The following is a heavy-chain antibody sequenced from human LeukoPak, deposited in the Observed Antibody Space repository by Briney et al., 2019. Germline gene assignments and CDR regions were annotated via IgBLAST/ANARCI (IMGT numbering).Heavy chain of an antibody. CDR3: ARDATKYSSPNQANYYYYGMDV. CDR2: ISSSGSTI. Sequence: GGSLRLSCAASGFTFSDYYMSWIRQAPGKGLERVSYISSSGSTIYYADSVKGRFTISRDNAKNSLYLQMNSLRAEDTAVYYCARDATKYSSPNQANYYYYGMDVWGQGTTVTVSS. V-gene: IGHV3-11*01. D-gene: IGHD6-6*01. J-gene: IGHJ6*02. CDR1: GFTFSDYY.